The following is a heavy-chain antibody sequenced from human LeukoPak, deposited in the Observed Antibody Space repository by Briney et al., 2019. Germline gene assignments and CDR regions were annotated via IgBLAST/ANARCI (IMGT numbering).Heavy chain of an antibody. D-gene: IGHD4-17*01. V-gene: IGHV3-30*03. CDR1: GFTFSSYG. CDR3: ARYGDPYYYYYGVDV. J-gene: IGHJ6*02. Sequence: GGSLRLSCAASGFTFSSYGMHWVRQAPGKGLEWVAVISYDGSNKYYADSVKGRFTISRDNSKNTLYLQMNSLRAEDTAVYYCARYGDPYYYYYGVDVWGQGTTVTVSS. CDR2: ISYDGSNK.